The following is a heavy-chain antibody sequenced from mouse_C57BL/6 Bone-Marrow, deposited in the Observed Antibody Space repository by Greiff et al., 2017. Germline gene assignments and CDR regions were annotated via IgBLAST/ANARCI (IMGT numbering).Heavy chain of an antibody. J-gene: IGHJ1*03. CDR2: IRLKSDNYAT. Sequence: EVNVVESGGGLVQPGGSMKLSCVASGFTFSNYWMNWVRQSPEKGLEWVAQIRLKSDNYATHYAESVKGRFTISRDDSKSSVYLQMNNLRAEDTGIYYCTESSHYYGSSYGYFDVWGTGTTVTVSS. D-gene: IGHD1-1*01. V-gene: IGHV6-3*01. CDR3: TESSHYYGSSYGYFDV. CDR1: GFTFSNYW.